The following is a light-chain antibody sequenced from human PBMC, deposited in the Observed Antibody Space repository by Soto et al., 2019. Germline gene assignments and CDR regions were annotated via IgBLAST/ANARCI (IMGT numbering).Light chain of an antibody. CDR3: PDYAASPIT. CDR1: QSVGYN. J-gene: IGKJ5*01. CDR2: GAS. V-gene: IGKV3-20*01. Sequence: VLKLSVVTVSLKKGERATLSCRASQSVGYNMAWYQQKPGQPPKLLIFGASNRATDIPARFSGGGSGTDFTLTISRLEPDDFTLYYSPDYAASPITFGQGTRLEIK.